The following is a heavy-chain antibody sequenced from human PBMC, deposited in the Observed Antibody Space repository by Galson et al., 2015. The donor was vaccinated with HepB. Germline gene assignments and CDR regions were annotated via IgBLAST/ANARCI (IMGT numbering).Heavy chain of an antibody. CDR3: AKADYDFWSGYPYYFDY. J-gene: IGHJ4*02. CDR1: GFTVSSNY. D-gene: IGHD3-3*01. Sequence: SLRLSCAASGFTVSSNYMSWVRQAPGKGLGWVSVIYSGGSTYYADSVKGRFTISRDNSKNTLYLQMNSLRAEDTAVYYCAKADYDFWSGYPYYFDYWGQGTLVTVSS. CDR2: IYSGGST. V-gene: IGHV3-53*01.